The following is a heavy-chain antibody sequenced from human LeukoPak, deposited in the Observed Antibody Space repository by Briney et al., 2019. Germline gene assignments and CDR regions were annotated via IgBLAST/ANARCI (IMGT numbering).Heavy chain of an antibody. V-gene: IGHV4-39*07. Sequence: SETLSLTCTVSGGSISSSSYYWGWIRPPPGKGLEWIGSIYYRGSTYYHPSLKSRVTISVDTSKNQFSLKLSSVTAADTAVYYCARVSWFPGTSYYYMDVWGKGTTVTVSS. J-gene: IGHJ6*03. CDR2: IYYRGST. CDR3: ARVSWFPGTSYYYMDV. D-gene: IGHD1-1*01. CDR1: GGSISSSSYY.